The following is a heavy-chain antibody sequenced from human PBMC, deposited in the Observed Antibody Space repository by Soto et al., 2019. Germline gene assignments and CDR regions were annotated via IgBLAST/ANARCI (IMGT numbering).Heavy chain of an antibody. Sequence: GESLRLSCAASGFTFSDYYMSWIRQAPGKGLEWVSYISSSGSTICYADSVKGRFTISRDNAKNSLYLQMNSLRAEDTAVYYGARDQNWHYVLAPWGQGTLVIVSS. J-gene: IGHJ5*02. V-gene: IGHV3-11*01. D-gene: IGHD1-7*01. CDR1: GFTFSDYY. CDR2: ISSSGSTI. CDR3: ARDQNWHYVLAP.